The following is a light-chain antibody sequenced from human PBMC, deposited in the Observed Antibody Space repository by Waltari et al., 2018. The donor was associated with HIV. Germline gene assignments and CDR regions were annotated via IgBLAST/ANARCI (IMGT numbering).Light chain of an antibody. CDR1: QNLFYSSNNKNY. V-gene: IGKV4-1*01. Sequence: DIVMTQSPDSLAVSLGGRTTINCKSSQNLFYSSNNKNYLAWYQHKPGQPPKLLFYWASTREAAVPDRFSGSGSGTNFTRTISSLQADDVAVYFCQQYYSTPPTFGQGTKLEI. CDR2: WAS. J-gene: IGKJ2*01. CDR3: QQYYSTPPT.